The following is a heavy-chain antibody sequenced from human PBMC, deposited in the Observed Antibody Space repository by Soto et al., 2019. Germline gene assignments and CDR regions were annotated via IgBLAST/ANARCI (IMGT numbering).Heavy chain of an antibody. CDR3: ARYDSSSWVMDV. CDR1: GGSFSGYY. CDR2: INHSGST. D-gene: IGHD6-13*01. V-gene: IGHV4-34*01. Sequence: WETLSLTCAVYGGSFSGYYWSWIRQPPGKGLEWIGEINHSGSTNYNPSLKSRVTISVDTSKNQFSLKLSSVTAADTAVYYCARYDSSSWVMDVWGQGTTVTVSS. J-gene: IGHJ6*02.